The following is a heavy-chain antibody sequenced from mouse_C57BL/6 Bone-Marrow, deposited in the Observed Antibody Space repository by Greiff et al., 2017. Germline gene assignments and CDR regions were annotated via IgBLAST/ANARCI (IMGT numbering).Heavy chain of an antibody. CDR2: IRNKANGYTT. V-gene: IGHV7-3*01. D-gene: IGHD4-1*01. J-gene: IGHJ3*01. Sequence: EVKVVESGGGLVQPGGSLSLSCAASGFTFTAYYMSWVRQPPGKALAWLGFIRNKANGYTTEYSASVKGRFAISRDNPQIILYLQMNALSAEDSATSFSATSGVRLGPLFAYVGQGTLVSVSA. CDR3: ATSGVRLGPLFAY. CDR1: GFTFTAYY.